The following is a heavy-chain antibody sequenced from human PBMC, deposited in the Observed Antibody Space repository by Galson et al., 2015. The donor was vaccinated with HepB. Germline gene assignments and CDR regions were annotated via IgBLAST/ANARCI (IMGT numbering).Heavy chain of an antibody. CDR3: ARVRWETRRNWFDP. D-gene: IGHD1-26*01. CDR1: GDIVSSNTAA. J-gene: IGHJ5*02. CDR2: TYYRSKWYD. Sequence: CAISGDIVSSNTAAWSWIRQSPSRGLEWLGRTYYRSKWYDDYAVSVKSRITINPDTSKNQFSLQLNSVTPEDTAVYYCARVRWETRRNWFDPWGQGTLVTVSS. V-gene: IGHV6-1*01.